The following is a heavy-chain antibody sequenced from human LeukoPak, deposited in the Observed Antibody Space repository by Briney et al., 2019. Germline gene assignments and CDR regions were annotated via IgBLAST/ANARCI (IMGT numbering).Heavy chain of an antibody. Sequence: SETLSLTCIVSGGSISSGDYYWSWIRQPPGKGLEWIGYIYYSGSTYYNPSLKSRVTISVDTSKNQFSLKLSSVTAADTAVYYCARDILWAGGGYFDYWGQGTLVTVSS. CDR2: IYYSGST. CDR1: GGSISSGDYY. D-gene: IGHD3-9*01. V-gene: IGHV4-30-4*08. CDR3: ARDILWAGGGYFDY. J-gene: IGHJ4*02.